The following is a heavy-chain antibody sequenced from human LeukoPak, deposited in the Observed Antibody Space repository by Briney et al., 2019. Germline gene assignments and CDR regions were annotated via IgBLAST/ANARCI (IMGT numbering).Heavy chain of an antibody. J-gene: IGHJ4*02. Sequence: GGSLRLSCAASGFTVSSSYMSWVRQAPGKGLEWVSTIYSAGGTYYADSVKDRVTISRDTSKNTLYLQMNGLRAEDTAIYYCARGRVGSTTCFDYWGQGTLVTVSS. D-gene: IGHD1-26*01. V-gene: IGHV3-66*02. CDR3: ARGRVGSTTCFDY. CDR1: GFTVSSSY. CDR2: IYSAGGT.